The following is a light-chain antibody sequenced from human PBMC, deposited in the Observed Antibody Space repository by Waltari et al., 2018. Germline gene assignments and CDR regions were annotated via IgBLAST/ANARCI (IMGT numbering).Light chain of an antibody. J-gene: IGKJ1*01. CDR2: GAS. Sequence: IVMTQSPATLSVSPGEGAPLSCKARQSLSSNLAWYQQKPGQLPRLLIYGASTRATGIPARFSGSGSGTEFTLTISSLQAEDFAVYYCQERGRTFGQGTKVEIK. CDR3: QERGRT. V-gene: IGKV3-15*01. CDR1: QSLSSN.